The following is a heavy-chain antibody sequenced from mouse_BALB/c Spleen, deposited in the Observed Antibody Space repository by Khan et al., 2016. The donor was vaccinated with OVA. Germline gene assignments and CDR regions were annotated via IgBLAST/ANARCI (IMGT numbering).Heavy chain of an antibody. CDR2: ISYSGST. CDR1: GYSITSDYA. V-gene: IGHV3-2*02. Sequence: VQLKESGPGLVKPSQSLSLTCTVTGYSITSDYAWNWIRQFPGNKLEWMGYISYSGSTSYNPSLKSRISITRDTSKNQFFLQLNSVTTEDTATYYCARDGSRYNYAMDYWGQGTAVTVFS. D-gene: IGHD2-3*01. J-gene: IGHJ4*01. CDR3: ARDGSRYNYAMDY.